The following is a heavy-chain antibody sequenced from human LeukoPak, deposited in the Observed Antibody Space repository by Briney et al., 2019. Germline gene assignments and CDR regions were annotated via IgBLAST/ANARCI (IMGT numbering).Heavy chain of an antibody. Sequence: GGSLRLSCAASGFTFSDYYMSWIRQAPGKGLEWVSYISSSGSTIYYSDSVKGRFTISRDNSKNTLYLQMNSLRAEDTAVYYCARRAGAYSRPYDYWGQGTLVTVSS. V-gene: IGHV3-11*01. D-gene: IGHD4/OR15-4a*01. J-gene: IGHJ4*02. CDR2: ISSSGSTI. CDR1: GFTFSDYY. CDR3: ARRAGAYSRPYDY.